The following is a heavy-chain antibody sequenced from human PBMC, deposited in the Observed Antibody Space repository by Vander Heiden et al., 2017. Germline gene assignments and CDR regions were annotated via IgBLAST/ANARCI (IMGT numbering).Heavy chain of an antibody. D-gene: IGHD1-7*01. Sequence: QLPLQESRRVLVKPSETLSLTCTVSRGSISTGSYYWGWIRQPPGKGLEWIGGIYYSGSTYHNPYLKCRVTISVDTSKTQFSLKLSSVTAADTAVYYCARSLYSSITGTTWYYWGHGTLVTVSS. CDR3: ARSLYSSITGTTWYY. CDR2: IYYSGST. CDR1: RGSISTGSYY. J-gene: IGHJ4*01. V-gene: IGHV4-39*01.